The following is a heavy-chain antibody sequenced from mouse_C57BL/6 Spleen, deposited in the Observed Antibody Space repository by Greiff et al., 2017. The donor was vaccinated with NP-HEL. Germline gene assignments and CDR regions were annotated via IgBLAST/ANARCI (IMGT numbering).Heavy chain of an antibody. Sequence: VQPQQSGAELANPGASGKPFLKASCYTFPRYWMPWVKQKPGQGLEWVGYINPSCGYSKYKQKFKDKATLTADKSSSTAYMQLSSLTYEDSAVYYCARKGGHIYAMGYWGQGTSVTVSA. J-gene: IGHJ4*01. CDR1: CYTFPRYW. CDR3: ARKGGHIYAMGY. CDR2: INPSCGYS. V-gene: IGHV1-7*01.